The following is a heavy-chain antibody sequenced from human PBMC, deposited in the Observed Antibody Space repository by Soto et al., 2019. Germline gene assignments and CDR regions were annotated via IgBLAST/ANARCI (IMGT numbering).Heavy chain of an antibody. CDR1: GESISSSSYY. Sequence: SETLSLTCIVSGESISSSSYYWGWIRQPPGRGLEWIGSIYYSGRTYYNPSFKSRVTISIDTSKNQFSLKLSSVTATDTAVYYCARQRTTVVTQAYFDHWGQGALVTSPQ. CDR3: ARQRTTVVTQAYFDH. V-gene: IGHV4-39*01. J-gene: IGHJ4*02. D-gene: IGHD2-21*02. CDR2: IYYSGRT.